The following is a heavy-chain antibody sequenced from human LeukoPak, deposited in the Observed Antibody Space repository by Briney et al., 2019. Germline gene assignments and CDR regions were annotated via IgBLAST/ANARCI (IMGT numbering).Heavy chain of an antibody. Sequence: SVKVSCKAPGGTFSSYAISWVRQAPGQGLEWMGGIIPIFGTANYAQKFQGRVTITADESTSTAYMELSSLRSEDTAVYYCARGATKLGGNYRRLYYGMDVWGQGTTVTVSS. CDR1: GGTFSSYA. V-gene: IGHV1-69*13. CDR2: IIPIFGTA. J-gene: IGHJ6*02. CDR3: ARGATKLGGNYRRLYYGMDV. D-gene: IGHD4-23*01.